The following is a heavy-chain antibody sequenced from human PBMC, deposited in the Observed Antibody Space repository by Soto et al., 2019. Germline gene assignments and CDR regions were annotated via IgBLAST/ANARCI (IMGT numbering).Heavy chain of an antibody. CDR2: IYYSATT. D-gene: IGHD6-13*01. V-gene: IGHV4-59*01. J-gene: IGHJ4*02. CDR3: ARIQIAAAGLYFDY. Sequence: PSETLSLTWTVSGGSLSSYYWSWIRQPPGKGLEWIGYIYYSATTNYSTSLKTRLTISKDTSKNQVVLTMTNMDPVDTATYYCARIQIAAAGLYFDYWGQGTLVTVSS. CDR1: GGSLSSYY.